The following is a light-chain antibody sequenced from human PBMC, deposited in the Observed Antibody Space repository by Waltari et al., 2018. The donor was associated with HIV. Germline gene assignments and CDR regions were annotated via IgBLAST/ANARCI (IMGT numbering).Light chain of an antibody. V-gene: IGLV7-43*01. CDR2: RTT. Sequence: QTVVTQEPSLTVSPGATVTPTCASGTGPVTSGSYPNWFQQKPGQAPRALIYRTTNKPPGTPAWFSGSLPRGKAALTRGGVHAEDEAEYYCRLYYGGGWVYGGETKLTVL. J-gene: IGLJ3*02. CDR3: RLYYGGGWV. CDR1: TGPVTSGSY.